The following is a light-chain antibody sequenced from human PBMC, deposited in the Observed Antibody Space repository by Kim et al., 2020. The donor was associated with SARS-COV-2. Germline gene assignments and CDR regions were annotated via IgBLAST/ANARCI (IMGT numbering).Light chain of an antibody. CDR1: QGINNF. Sequence: ASVGDRVTITCRTSQGINNFVAWYQHRPGKAPRVLIYAASTLHSGVPSRFSCSGSGTDFTLTISSLQPEDVATYYCQKYNGAPWTFGQGTKVDI. CDR3: QKYNGAPWT. V-gene: IGKV1-27*01. CDR2: AAS. J-gene: IGKJ1*01.